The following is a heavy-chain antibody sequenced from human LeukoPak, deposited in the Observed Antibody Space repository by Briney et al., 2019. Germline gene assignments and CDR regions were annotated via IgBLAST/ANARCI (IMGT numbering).Heavy chain of an antibody. Sequence: PGGSLRLSCAASGFTFSSYEMNWVRQAPGKGLEWVPYISSSGSTIYYADSVKGRFTISRDNSKNTLYLQMNSLRAEDTAVYYCAKAGRPGGDQYFDYWGQGTLVTVSS. V-gene: IGHV3-48*03. CDR3: AKAGRPGGDQYFDY. CDR1: GFTFSSYE. J-gene: IGHJ4*02. CDR2: ISSSGSTI. D-gene: IGHD2-21*01.